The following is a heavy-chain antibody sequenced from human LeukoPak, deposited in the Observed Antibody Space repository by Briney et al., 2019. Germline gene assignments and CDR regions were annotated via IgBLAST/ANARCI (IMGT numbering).Heavy chain of an antibody. Sequence: SETLSLTCAVYGGSFSNYYWSWIRQPPGKGLEWIGEINDSGRTNYNPSLMSRVTVSVDTSKKQFSLRLTSVTATDTAVYYCARRWNYGRNYYIDVWGKGATFSASS. J-gene: IGHJ6*03. CDR3: ARRWNYGRNYYIDV. CDR2: INDSGRT. CDR1: GGSFSNYY. D-gene: IGHD1-7*01. V-gene: IGHV4-34*01.